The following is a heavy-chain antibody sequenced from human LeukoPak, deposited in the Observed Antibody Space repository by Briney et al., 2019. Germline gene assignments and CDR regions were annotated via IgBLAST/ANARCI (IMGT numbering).Heavy chain of an antibody. CDR2: INHSGST. CDR3: ARGRSYYYDSSGYYGY. CDR1: GGSISSYY. V-gene: IGHV4-34*01. D-gene: IGHD3-22*01. Sequence: PSETLSLTCTVSGGSISSYYWSWIRQPPGKGLEWIGEINHSGSTNYNPSLKSRVTISVDTSKNQSSLKLSSVTAADTAVYYCARGRSYYYDSSGYYGYWGQGTLVTVSS. J-gene: IGHJ4*02.